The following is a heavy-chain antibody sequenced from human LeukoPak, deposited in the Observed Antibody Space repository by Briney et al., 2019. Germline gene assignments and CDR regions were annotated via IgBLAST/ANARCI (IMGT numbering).Heavy chain of an antibody. CDR1: GFTFSSYA. D-gene: IGHD6-19*01. CDR2: ISSTTTIT. J-gene: IGHJ4*02. CDR3: VAGTELVY. V-gene: IGHV3-48*02. Sequence: GGSLRLSCAASGFTFSSYAMHWVRQAPGKGLEWISYISSTTTITYYADSVKGRFTISRDNAMNSLYLQMNSLRDEATAVYYCVAGTELVYWGQGTLVTVSS.